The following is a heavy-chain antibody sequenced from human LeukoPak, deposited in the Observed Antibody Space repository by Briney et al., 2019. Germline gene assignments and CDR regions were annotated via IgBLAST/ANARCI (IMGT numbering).Heavy chain of an antibody. V-gene: IGHV3-72*01. Sequence: QPGGSLRLSCAASGFTFSDHYMDWVRQAPGKGLEWVGRTRNKANSYTTEYAASVKGRFTISRDDSKNSLYLQMNSLKTEDTAVYYCAKDRTKYQLSLDNWFDPWGQGTLVTVTS. CDR2: TRNKANSYTT. CDR1: GFTFSDHY. D-gene: IGHD2-2*01. CDR3: AKDRTKYQLSLDNWFDP. J-gene: IGHJ5*02.